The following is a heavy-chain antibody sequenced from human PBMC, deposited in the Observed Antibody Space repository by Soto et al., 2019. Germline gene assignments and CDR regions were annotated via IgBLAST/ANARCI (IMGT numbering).Heavy chain of an antibody. CDR3: ARVADY. J-gene: IGHJ4*02. Sequence: SETLSLTCAVYCGSFSSYYWSWIRQPPGKGLEWIGEINHSGSTNYNPSLKSRVTMSVDTSKNQFSLKLSSVTAADTAGYYCARVADYWGQGTLVTVSS. CDR2: INHSGST. CDR1: CGSFSSYY. V-gene: IGHV4-34*01.